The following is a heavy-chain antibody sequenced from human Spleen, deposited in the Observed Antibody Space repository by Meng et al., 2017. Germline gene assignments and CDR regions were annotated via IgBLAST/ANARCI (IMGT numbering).Heavy chain of an antibody. CDR3: AAYYYDTSGIDY. CDR2: IWYDGSNK. V-gene: IGHV3-33*01. CDR1: GFTFSSYG. J-gene: IGHJ4*02. Sequence: GESLKISCAASGFTFSSYGMHWVRQAPGKGLEWVAVIWYDGSNKYYADSVKGRFTISRDNSKNTLYLQMNSLRAEDTALYYCAAYYYDTSGIDYWGQGTLVTVSS. D-gene: IGHD3-22*01.